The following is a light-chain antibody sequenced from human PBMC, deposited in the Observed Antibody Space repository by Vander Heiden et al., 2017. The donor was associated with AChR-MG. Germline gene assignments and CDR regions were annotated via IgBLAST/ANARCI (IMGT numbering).Light chain of an antibody. CDR2: AAP. Sequence: DIQMTQSPSSLSASVGDRVTITCRASQSISSYLNWYQQKPGKAPKLLIYAAPSLQSGVPSRFSGSGSGTDFTLTISSLQPEDFATYYCQQSYSTPQTFGQRTKLEIK. V-gene: IGKV1-39*01. CDR1: QSISSY. CDR3: QQSYSTPQT. J-gene: IGKJ2*01.